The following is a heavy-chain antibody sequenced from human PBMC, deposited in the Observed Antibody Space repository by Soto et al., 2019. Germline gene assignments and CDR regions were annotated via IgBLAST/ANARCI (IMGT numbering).Heavy chain of an antibody. CDR3: TREGSAPYYYYGMDA. V-gene: IGHV1-18*01. D-gene: IGHD3-10*01. CDR1: GYTFTTYG. CDR2: INTHNGNT. Sequence: QVQLEQSAPEVKKPGASVKVSCKASGYTFTTYGISWVRQAPGQGLEWLGWINTHNGNTNYAQNLQGRVFMTADISTNTAYMELRSLRSDDTAIYYCTREGSAPYYYYGMDAWGQGTTVTVSS. J-gene: IGHJ6*02.